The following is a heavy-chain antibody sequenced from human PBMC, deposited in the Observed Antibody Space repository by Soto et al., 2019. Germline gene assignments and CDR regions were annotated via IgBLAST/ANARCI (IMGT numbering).Heavy chain of an antibody. Sequence: QVQLVQSGPEVKKPGSSVKVSCKASGDTFNSYVITWVRQAPGQGLEWLGGIITAFGTTSYAQNFQDRLTITADEAATTDHMELSSLTSDDKAMSYCTRSDGYTFGWSLDNWGQGTMVTVSS. D-gene: IGHD5-18*01. CDR1: GDTFNSYV. V-gene: IGHV1-69*01. CDR2: IITAFGTT. CDR3: TRSDGYTFGWSLDN. J-gene: IGHJ4*02.